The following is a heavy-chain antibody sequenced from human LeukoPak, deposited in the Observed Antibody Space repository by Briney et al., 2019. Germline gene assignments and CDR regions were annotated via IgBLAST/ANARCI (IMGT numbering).Heavy chain of an antibody. CDR2: IKQDGSEK. CDR3: ASARYSDH. V-gene: IGHV3-7*01. D-gene: IGHD1-26*01. J-gene: IGHJ4*02. Sequence: GGSLRLSCTASGFTFSSHWMTWVRQAPGKGLEWVANIKQDGSEKYCVDSVKGRFTISRDNAKNSLYLQMNSLRADDTAVYYCASARYSDHWGQGTLVTVSS. CDR1: GFTFSSHW.